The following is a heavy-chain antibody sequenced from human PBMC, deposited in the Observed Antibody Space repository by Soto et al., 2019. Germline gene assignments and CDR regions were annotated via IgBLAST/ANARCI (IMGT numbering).Heavy chain of an antibody. J-gene: IGHJ3*02. CDR2: ISAGVGDT. CDR1: GFTFASSA. V-gene: IGHV3-23*01. Sequence: GGSLRLSCAASGFTFASSAMSWVRQAPGKGLEWVAAISAGVGDTYYAEALKGRLTISRDNSRTTVYLQMNSLRAEDTAVYYCARPLNSSSYAFDIWGQGTMVTVSS. CDR3: ARPLNSSSYAFDI. D-gene: IGHD6-6*01.